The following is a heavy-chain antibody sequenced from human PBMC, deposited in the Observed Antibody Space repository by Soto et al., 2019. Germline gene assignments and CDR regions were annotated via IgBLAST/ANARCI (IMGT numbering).Heavy chain of an antibody. CDR1: GFTFSSYS. CDR2: ISSSSSTI. V-gene: IGHV3-48*01. Sequence: EVQLVESGGGLVQPGGSLRLSCAASGFTFSSYSMNWVRQAPGKGLEWVSYISSSSSTIYYADSVKGRFTISRDNAKNSLSLQTNHLRAEDTAVYYCARVPILDNFLDPNWFDPWGQGTLVTVSS. CDR3: ARVPILDNFLDPNWFDP. D-gene: IGHD1-1*01. J-gene: IGHJ5*02.